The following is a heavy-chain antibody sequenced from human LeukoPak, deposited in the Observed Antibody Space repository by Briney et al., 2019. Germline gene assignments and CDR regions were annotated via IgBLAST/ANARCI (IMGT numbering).Heavy chain of an antibody. CDR3: ARYGKYSGYDFFDY. J-gene: IGHJ4*02. D-gene: IGHD5-12*01. CDR1: GGSFSGYY. V-gene: IGHV4-34*01. CDR2: INHSGST. Sequence: PSETLSLTCAVYGGSFSGYYWSWIRQPPGKGLEWIGEINHSGSTNYNPSLKSRVTISVDTSKNQFSLKLSSVTAADTAVYYCARYGKYSGYDFFDYWGQGTLVTVPS.